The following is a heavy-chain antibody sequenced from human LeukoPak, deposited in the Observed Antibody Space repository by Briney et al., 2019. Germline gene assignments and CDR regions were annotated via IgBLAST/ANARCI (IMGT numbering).Heavy chain of an antibody. CDR1: GFTFSSYS. Sequence: GGSLRISCAASGFTFSSYSMNWVRQAPGKGLEWVSSISSSSSYVYYADSVKGRFTISRDNAKNSLYLQMNSLRAEDTAVYYCARGGGTIFGVVTSYYMDIWGKGTTVTVSS. J-gene: IGHJ6*03. CDR3: ARGGGTIFGVVTSYYMDI. V-gene: IGHV3-21*01. CDR2: ISSSSSYV. D-gene: IGHD3-3*01.